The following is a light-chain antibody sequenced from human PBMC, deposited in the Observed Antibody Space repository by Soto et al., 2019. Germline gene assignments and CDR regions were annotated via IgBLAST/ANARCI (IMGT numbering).Light chain of an antibody. CDR2: DAS. CDR1: QDIRSH. CDR3: HQYGSSPLT. J-gene: IGKJ4*01. Sequence: ENVLTQSPGTLSLSPGERVTLSCRASQDIRSHLAWYQQKPGQAPRLLIFDASSRATGIPDRFSGSGSGTDFTLTIRRLEPEDFAVYFCHQYGSSPLTFGGGTKVEIK. V-gene: IGKV3-20*01.